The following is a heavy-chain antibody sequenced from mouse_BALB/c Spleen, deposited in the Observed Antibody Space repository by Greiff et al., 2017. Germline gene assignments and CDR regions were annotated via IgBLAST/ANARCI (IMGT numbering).Heavy chain of an antibody. Sequence: EVKLQESGAELVRPGALVKLSCKASGFNIKDYYMHWVKQRPEQGLEWIGWIDPENGNTIYDPKFQGKASITADTSSNTAYLQLSSLTSEDTAVYYCARWDSSGYVGAMDYWGQGTSVTVSS. J-gene: IGHJ4*01. CDR1: GFNIKDYY. V-gene: IGHV14-1*02. D-gene: IGHD3-2*01. CDR3: ARWDSSGYVGAMDY. CDR2: IDPENGNT.